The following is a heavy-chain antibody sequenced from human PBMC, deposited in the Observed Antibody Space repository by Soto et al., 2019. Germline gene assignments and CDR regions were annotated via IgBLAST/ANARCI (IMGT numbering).Heavy chain of an antibody. CDR3: ARDGHSYGPPMFYY. V-gene: IGHV1-3*01. CDR2: INAGSGNT. D-gene: IGHD5-18*01. Sequence: GASVKVSCKASGYTFTSYAMHWVRQAPGQRIEWMGWINAGSGNTKYSQKFQGRVTITRDTSASTAYMELSSLRSEDTAVYYCARDGHSYGPPMFYYWGQGTLLTVSS. J-gene: IGHJ4*02. CDR1: GYTFTSYA.